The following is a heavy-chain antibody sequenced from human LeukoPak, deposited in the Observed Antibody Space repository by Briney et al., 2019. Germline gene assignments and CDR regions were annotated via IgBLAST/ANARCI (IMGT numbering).Heavy chain of an antibody. CDR2: IKQDGGVT. D-gene: IGHD6-19*01. CDR3: ARWRSVQPEFDH. CDR1: GFTFSSYW. Sequence: GGSLRLSCAVSGFTFSSYWMAWVRQAPGKGLEWVANIKQDGGVTEYVDSLKGWFTISRDNAKNSMFLQMNSLRAEDTAVYYCARWRSVQPEFDHWGQGTLVTVSS. J-gene: IGHJ4*02. V-gene: IGHV3-7*01.